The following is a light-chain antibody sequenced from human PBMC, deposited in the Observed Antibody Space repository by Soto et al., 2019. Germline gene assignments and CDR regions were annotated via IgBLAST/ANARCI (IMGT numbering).Light chain of an antibody. CDR1: QNVSSSY. CDR3: QQYGSSRT. Sequence: EIVLTQSPGTLSLSPGERATLSCRASQNVSSSYLAWYQQKPGQAPRLLISGASSRATGIPDRFSGSGSGTDFTLTISRLEPEDFAVYYCQQYGSSRTFGQGTKVEIK. J-gene: IGKJ1*01. CDR2: GAS. V-gene: IGKV3-20*01.